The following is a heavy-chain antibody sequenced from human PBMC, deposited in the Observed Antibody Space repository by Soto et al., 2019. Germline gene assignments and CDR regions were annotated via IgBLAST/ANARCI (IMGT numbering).Heavy chain of an antibody. Sequence: ASVKVSCKASGGTFSSYAISWVRQAPGQVLDWMGGIIPIFGTANYAQKFQGRVTITADESTSTAYMELSSLRSEDTAVYYCARDLRDSSSSGPPYSPWFDPWGQGTLVTVSS. J-gene: IGHJ5*02. CDR3: ARDLRDSSSSGPPYSPWFDP. CDR2: IIPIFGTA. CDR1: GGTFSSYA. V-gene: IGHV1-69*13. D-gene: IGHD6-6*01.